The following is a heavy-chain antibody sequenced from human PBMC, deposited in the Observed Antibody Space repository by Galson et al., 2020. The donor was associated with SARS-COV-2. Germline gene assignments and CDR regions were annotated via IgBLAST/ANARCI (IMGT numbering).Heavy chain of an antibody. Sequence: GESLKISCAASGFTFSSYAMHWVRQAPGKGLEWVAVISYDGSNKYYADSVKGRFTISSDNSKNTLYLQMNSLRAEVTAVYYCAGDLTGNDALDICGQGTMVTVSS. CDR1: GFTFSSYA. V-gene: IGHV3-30*04. J-gene: IGHJ3*02. CDR2: ISYDGSNK. CDR3: AGDLTGNDALDI.